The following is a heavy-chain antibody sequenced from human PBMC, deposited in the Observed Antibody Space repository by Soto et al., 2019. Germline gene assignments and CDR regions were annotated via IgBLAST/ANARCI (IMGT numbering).Heavy chain of an antibody. J-gene: IGHJ4*02. D-gene: IGHD2-21*02. CDR1: GFSFDDFV. CDR3: AKGVATAVPALDY. CDR2: VSWNSGAK. Sequence: GGSLRLSCVASGFSFDDFVMNWVRQRPGKGLEWVSSVSWNSGAKLYADSVKGRFAISRDSAKKSVYLQMNSLRPDDTAFYYCAKGVATAVPALDYWGQGTLVTVSS. V-gene: IGHV3-9*01.